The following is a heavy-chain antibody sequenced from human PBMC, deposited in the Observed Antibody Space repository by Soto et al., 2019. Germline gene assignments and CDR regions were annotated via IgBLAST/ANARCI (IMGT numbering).Heavy chain of an antibody. D-gene: IGHD1-7*01. V-gene: IGHV3-21*01. CDR1: GFTFSSYT. CDR2: ISSGSTYI. CDR3: VKSQGNWYLPDP. J-gene: IGHJ5*02. Sequence: EVQLVESGGGLVKPGGSLRLSCAASGFTFSSYTMNWVRQAPGKGLEWVSAISSGSTYIYYADSVRGRFTISRDNAKSSLSLQMNSLRAEDTAVYYCVKSQGNWYLPDPWGQGTLVTVSS.